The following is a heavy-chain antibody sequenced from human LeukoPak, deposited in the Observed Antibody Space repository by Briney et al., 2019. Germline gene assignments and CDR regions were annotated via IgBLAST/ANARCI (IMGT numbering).Heavy chain of an antibody. CDR3: ARAGPGSGWYFDY. CDR1: GSDFTSVG. D-gene: IGHD6-19*01. CDR2: ISPCNGNT. V-gene: IGHV1-18*01. J-gene: IGHJ4*02. Sequence: GASVKVSCKASGSDFTSVGITWARRAPGQGLEWMGWISPCNGNTRYAQKFQGRVAMTTDTSTTTDYMELRGLRFNDTAVYYCARAGPGSGWYFDYWGQGTLVTVSS.